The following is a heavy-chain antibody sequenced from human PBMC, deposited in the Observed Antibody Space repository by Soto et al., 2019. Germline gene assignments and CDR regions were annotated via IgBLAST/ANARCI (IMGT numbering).Heavy chain of an antibody. D-gene: IGHD3-10*01. V-gene: IGHV1-18*04. Sequence: WASAKVSCKPSGYNFSSYGISWVRHATAEGLEWMEWIRSHNANPNYAQKLQGRVTMHTDTPTSEAYMELRSLRSDHTAVYYCALGAWYRGAINWFDPSAQGTLVPVSS. CDR3: ALGAWYRGAINWFDP. CDR2: IRSHNANP. J-gene: IGHJ5*02. CDR1: GYNFSSYG.